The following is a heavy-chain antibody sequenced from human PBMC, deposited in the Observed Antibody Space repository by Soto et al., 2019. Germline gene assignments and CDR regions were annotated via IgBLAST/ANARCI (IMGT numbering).Heavy chain of an antibody. CDR3: ATPTPRNEYYDIFTGYYPFDY. V-gene: IGHV1-69*02. D-gene: IGHD3-9*01. Sequence: QVQLVQSGAEVKKPGFSVKVSCKASRGTFSRYTISWVRQAPGQGLEWMGRIIPILGIANYAQKFQGRVTITADKSTSTAYMELSSLRSEDTAVYYCATPTPRNEYYDIFTGYYPFDYWGQGTLVTVSS. CDR2: IIPILGIA. CDR1: RGTFSRYT. J-gene: IGHJ4*02.